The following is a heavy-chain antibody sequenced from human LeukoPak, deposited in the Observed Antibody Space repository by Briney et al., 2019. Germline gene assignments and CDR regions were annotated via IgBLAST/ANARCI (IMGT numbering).Heavy chain of an antibody. V-gene: IGHV4-38-2*02. D-gene: IGHD1-26*01. Sequence: PSETLSLTCTVSGYSISSGYYWGWIRQPPGKGLEWIGSIYYSGSTYYNPSLKSRVTISVDTSKNQFSLKLSSVTAADTAVYYCAREVRLGGDFDYWGQGTLVTVSS. CDR2: IYYSGST. CDR3: AREVRLGGDFDY. CDR1: GYSISSGYY. J-gene: IGHJ4*02.